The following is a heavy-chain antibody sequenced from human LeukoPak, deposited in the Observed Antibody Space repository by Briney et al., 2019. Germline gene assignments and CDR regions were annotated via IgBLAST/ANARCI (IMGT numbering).Heavy chain of an antibody. CDR3: ARVNDVRNWFDP. J-gene: IGHJ5*02. CDR2: ISYDGSNK. CDR1: GFTFSSYA. Sequence: PGGSLRLSCAASGFTFSSYAMHWVRQAPGKGLEWVAVISYDGSNKYYADSVKGRFTISRDNSKNTLYLQMNSLRAEDTAVYYCARVNDVRNWFDPWGQGTLVTVSS. V-gene: IGHV3-30*04.